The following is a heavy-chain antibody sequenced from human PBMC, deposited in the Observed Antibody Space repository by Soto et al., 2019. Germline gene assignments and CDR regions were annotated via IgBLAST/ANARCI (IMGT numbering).Heavy chain of an antibody. CDR3: AGGTGWLIDY. V-gene: IGHV3-7*04. Sequence: EVQLMESGGGLVQPGGSLRLSCAGSGFTFGSYWMNWVRQAPGKGLEWVANIKQDGSEKYYVDSVKGRFSISRDNAQNSMYLQMNSLRAEDTAVYYCAGGTGWLIDYWGQGTLVTVSS. CDR2: IKQDGSEK. D-gene: IGHD6-19*01. CDR1: GFTFGSYW. J-gene: IGHJ4*02.